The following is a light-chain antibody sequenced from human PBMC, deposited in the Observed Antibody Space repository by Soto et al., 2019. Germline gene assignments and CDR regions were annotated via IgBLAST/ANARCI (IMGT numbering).Light chain of an antibody. V-gene: IGKV1-5*01. Sequence: DIQMTQSPSTLSAYVGDRVTITCRASQSISSALTWYQQRPGKAPKLLIYDASSLESGVPSRFSGSGSGTEFTLAISSLQPEDSATYYCLQDINYPWTFGQGTKVEIK. CDR3: LQDINYPWT. J-gene: IGKJ1*01. CDR1: QSISSA. CDR2: DAS.